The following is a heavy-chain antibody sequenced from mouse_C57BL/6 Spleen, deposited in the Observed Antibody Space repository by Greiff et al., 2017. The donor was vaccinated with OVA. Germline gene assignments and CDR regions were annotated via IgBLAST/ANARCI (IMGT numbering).Heavy chain of an antibody. Sequence: VKLQESGAELVMPGASVKLSCKASGYTFTSYWMHWVKQRPGQGLEWIGEIDPSDSYTNYNQKFKGKSTLTVDKSSSTAYMQLSSLTSEDSAVYYCARDYYDSRYFDVWGTGTTVTVSS. CDR1: GYTFTSYW. J-gene: IGHJ1*03. D-gene: IGHD1-1*01. CDR3: ARDYYDSRYFDV. CDR2: IDPSDSYT. V-gene: IGHV1-69*01.